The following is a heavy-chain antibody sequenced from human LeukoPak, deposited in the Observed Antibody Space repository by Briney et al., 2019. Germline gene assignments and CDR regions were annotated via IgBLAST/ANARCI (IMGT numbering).Heavy chain of an antibody. CDR2: ISGSGGST. CDR1: GFTFSSYA. Sequence: GALRLSCAASGFTFSSYAMSWVRQAPGKGLEWVSAISGSGGSTYYADSVKGRFTISRDNSKNTLYLQMNSLRAEDTAVYYCAKTGYSYDSSGYYSYFDYWGQGTLVTVSS. CDR3: AKTGYSYDSSGYYSYFDY. J-gene: IGHJ4*02. V-gene: IGHV3-23*01. D-gene: IGHD3-22*01.